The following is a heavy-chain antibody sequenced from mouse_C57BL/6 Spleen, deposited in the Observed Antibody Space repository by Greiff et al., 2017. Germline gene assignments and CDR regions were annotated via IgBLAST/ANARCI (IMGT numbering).Heavy chain of an antibody. Sequence: VKLQQPGAELVKPGASVKLSCKASGYTFTSYWMHWVKQRPGRGLEWIGRIDPNSGGTKYNEKFKSKATLTVDKPSSTAYMQLSSLTSEDSAVYYCARGITTVVATHYFDYWGQGTTLTVSS. CDR1: GYTFTSYW. J-gene: IGHJ2*01. V-gene: IGHV1-72*01. CDR3: ARGITTVVATHYFDY. D-gene: IGHD1-1*01. CDR2: IDPNSGGT.